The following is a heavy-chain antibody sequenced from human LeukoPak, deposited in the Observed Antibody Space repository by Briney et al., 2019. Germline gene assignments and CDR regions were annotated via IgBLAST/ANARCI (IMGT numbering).Heavy chain of an antibody. CDR2: IYSAGTT. Sequence: GGSLRLSCAVSGFTFTNYAMSWVRQAPGKGLEWVSVIYSAGTTYYADSVKGRFTISRDNSKNTLYLQMNSLRAEDTAVYYCAREGSSGWYEFWFDPWGQGTLVTVSS. V-gene: IGHV3-66*01. D-gene: IGHD6-19*01. CDR3: AREGSSGWYEFWFDP. CDR1: GFTFTNYA. J-gene: IGHJ5*02.